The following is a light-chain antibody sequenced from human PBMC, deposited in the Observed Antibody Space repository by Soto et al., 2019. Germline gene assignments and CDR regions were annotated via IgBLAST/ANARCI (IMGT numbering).Light chain of an antibody. CDR2: GAS. J-gene: IGKJ2*01. Sequence: EIVLTQSPGTLSLSPGERATLSCRASQSVSSAYLAWYQQIPGQAPRLLIYGASSRATGIPERFSGSGSGTDFTLTISGLEPEDLAVYYCQQSGSTFYTFGQGTKLEIK. CDR1: QSVSSAY. V-gene: IGKV3-20*01. CDR3: QQSGSTFYT.